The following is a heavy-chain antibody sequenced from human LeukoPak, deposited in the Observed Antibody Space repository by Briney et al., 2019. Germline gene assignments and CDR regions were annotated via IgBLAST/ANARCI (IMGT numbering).Heavy chain of an antibody. CDR1: GFTFSSYG. V-gene: IGHV3-NL1*01. D-gene: IGHD3-10*01. J-gene: IGHJ4*02. Sequence: GGSLRLSCAASGFTFSSYGMHWVRQAPGKGLEWVSVIYSGGSTYYADSVKGRFTISRDNSKNTLYLQMNSLRAEDTAVYYCARVLAIVRGVIDYWGQGTLVTVSS. CDR3: ARVLAIVRGVIDY. CDR2: IYSGGST.